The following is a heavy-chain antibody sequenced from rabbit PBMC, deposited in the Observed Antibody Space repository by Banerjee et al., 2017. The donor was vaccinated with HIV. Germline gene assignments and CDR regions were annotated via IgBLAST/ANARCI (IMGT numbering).Heavy chain of an antibody. D-gene: IGHD8-1*01. Sequence: YAGYGCTTFYASWAKGRFTISKTSSTTVTLQMTSLTAADTATYFCARILVFSGSSWYFDLWGPGTL. J-gene: IGHJ4*01. CDR2: YAGYGCTT. CDR3: ARILVFSGSSWYFDL. V-gene: IGHV1S40*01.